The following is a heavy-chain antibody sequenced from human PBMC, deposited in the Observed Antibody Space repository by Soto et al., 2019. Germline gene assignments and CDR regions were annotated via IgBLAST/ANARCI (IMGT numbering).Heavy chain of an antibody. D-gene: IGHD3-10*01. V-gene: IGHV4-31*03. CDR1: DGSISSGGYY. CDR2: IYYSGST. Sequence: SETLSLTCTVSDGSISSGGYYWSWIRQHPGKGLEWIGYIYYSGSTYYNPSLKSRVTISVDTSKNQFSLKLSSVTAADTAVYYCARGVLLWFGELPPFHDAFDIWGQGTMVTVSS. J-gene: IGHJ3*02. CDR3: ARGVLLWFGELPPFHDAFDI.